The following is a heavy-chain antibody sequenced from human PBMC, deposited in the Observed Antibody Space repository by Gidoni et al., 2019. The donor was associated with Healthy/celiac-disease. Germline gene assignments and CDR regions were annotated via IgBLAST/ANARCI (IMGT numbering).Heavy chain of an antibody. D-gene: IGHD6-13*01. CDR2: INHSGST. CDR1: GGSFSGYY. J-gene: IGHJ6*02. V-gene: IGHV4-34*01. Sequence: QVQLQQWRAGLLKPSETLSLTCAVYGGSFSGYYWSWIRQPPGKGLEWIGEINHSGSTNYNPSLKSRVTISVDTSKNQFSLKLSSVTAADTAVYYCARRQQLPYYYYYGMDVWGQGTTVTVSS. CDR3: ARRQQLPYYYYYGMDV.